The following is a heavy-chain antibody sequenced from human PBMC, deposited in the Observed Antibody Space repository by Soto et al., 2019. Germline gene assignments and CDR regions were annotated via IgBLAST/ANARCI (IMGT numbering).Heavy chain of an antibody. CDR2: VSPPFRTS. V-gene: IGHV1-69*01. J-gene: IGHJ6*02. Sequence: QVQLVQSGAEVKKPGSSVKVSCKTSGVSFNNNGIGWVRQSPGQGLEWMGGVSPPFRTSNYARKFQGRISITADASTGTVNMELSSLTSEDTAQYYCARVIYYGSGSDSPYGMDVWGQGTTVTVSS. D-gene: IGHD3-10*01. CDR1: GVSFNNNG. CDR3: ARVIYYGSGSDSPYGMDV.